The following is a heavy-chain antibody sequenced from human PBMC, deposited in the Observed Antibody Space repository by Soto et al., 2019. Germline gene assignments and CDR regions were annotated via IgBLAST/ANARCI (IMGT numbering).Heavy chain of an antibody. Sequence: QVQLQESGPGLVIPSQTLTLTCAVSGASIDNNGYSWTWIRQHPGKGLEWIGTNNNSGDTYYNPSRKSRLTISLDTSQNHFPLRLNAVTAADTATYYCARGGSGWKALNWFDPWGQGIMVTVSS. J-gene: IGHJ5*02. V-gene: IGHV4-31*11. D-gene: IGHD6-19*01. CDR3: ARGGSGWKALNWFDP. CDR1: GASIDNNGYS. CDR2: NNNSGDT.